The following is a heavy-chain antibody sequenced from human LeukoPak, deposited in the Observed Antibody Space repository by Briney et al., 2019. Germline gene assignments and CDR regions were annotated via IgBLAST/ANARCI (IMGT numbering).Heavy chain of an antibody. J-gene: IGHJ4*02. V-gene: IGHV3-23*01. Sequence: GGSLRLSCAASGFTFNSYAMSWVRQAPGKGLEWVSAISGSGGSTYYADSVKGRFTISRDNAKNTLYLQMNSLRAEDTAVHYCARGASVDRTYNYYDYWGQGTLVTVSS. CDR1: GFTFNSYA. D-gene: IGHD5-24*01. CDR3: ARGASVDRTYNYYDY. CDR2: ISGSGGST.